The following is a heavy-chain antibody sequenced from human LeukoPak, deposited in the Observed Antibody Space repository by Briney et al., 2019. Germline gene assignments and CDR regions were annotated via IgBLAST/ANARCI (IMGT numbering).Heavy chain of an antibody. CDR3: AREWCKMGDYDILTGYCPGGMDV. CDR1: GFTVSSNY. Sequence: LTGGSLRLSCAASGFTVSSNYMSWVRQAPGKGLEWVSVIYSGGSTYYADSVKSRSTISRDNSKNTLYLQMNSLRAEDTAVYYCAREWCKMGDYDILTGYCPGGMDVWGQGTTVTVSS. V-gene: IGHV3-66*01. D-gene: IGHD3-9*01. J-gene: IGHJ6*02. CDR2: IYSGGST.